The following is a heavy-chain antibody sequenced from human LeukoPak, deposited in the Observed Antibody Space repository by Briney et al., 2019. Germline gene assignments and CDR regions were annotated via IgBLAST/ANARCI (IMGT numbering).Heavy chain of an antibody. CDR2: IFPGTSEV. D-gene: IGHD3-10*01. CDR3: ARHTGRPQAGWFDP. V-gene: IGHV5-51*01. Sequence: GESLQISCKDSGYSFSTYWVGWVRQMPGKGLEYMGIIFPGTSEVRYSPAFQGQVTISADKSLSSAYLQWTSLKASDSAMYYCARHTGRPQAGWFDPWGQGTLVTVSS. CDR1: GYSFSTYW. J-gene: IGHJ5*02.